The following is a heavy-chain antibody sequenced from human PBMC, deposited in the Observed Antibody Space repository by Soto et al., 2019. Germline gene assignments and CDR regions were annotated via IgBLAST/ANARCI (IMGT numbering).Heavy chain of an antibody. CDR1: GGTFSNYI. CDR3: ARGHSTDCSNGVCSFFYNHEMDV. V-gene: IGHV1-69*01. D-gene: IGHD2-8*01. Sequence: QVQLLQSGAEVKKPGSSVKVSCKATGGTFSNYIITWVRQAPGQGLEWMGGINPIVDSVKYAQKFQGRVPMAADESTYTAYMEWGSLRTEDTAVYYCARGHSTDCSNGVCSFFYNHEMDVLGQGTTVTVSS. CDR2: INPIVDSV. J-gene: IGHJ6*02.